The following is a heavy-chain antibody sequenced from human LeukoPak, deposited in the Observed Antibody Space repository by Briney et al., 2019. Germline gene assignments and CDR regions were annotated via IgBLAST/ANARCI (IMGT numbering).Heavy chain of an antibody. CDR1: GFTFSSYS. Sequence: GGSLRLSCAASGFTFSSYSMNWVRQAPGKGLEWGSYISSSSSTIYYADSVKGRFTISRDNSKNTLYLQMNSLRAEDTAVYYCTRDPILGAPDYFDYWGQGTLVTVSS. D-gene: IGHD1-26*01. CDR3: TRDPILGAPDYFDY. V-gene: IGHV3-48*01. CDR2: ISSSSSTI. J-gene: IGHJ4*02.